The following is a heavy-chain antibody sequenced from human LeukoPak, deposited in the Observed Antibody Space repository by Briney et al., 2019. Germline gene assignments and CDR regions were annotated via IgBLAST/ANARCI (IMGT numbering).Heavy chain of an antibody. D-gene: IGHD2-21*01. Sequence: GGSLRLSCAASGFTFSSYAMSWVRQAPGKGLEWVSAISVSGGSTYYADSVKGRSTISRDNTKNTLYLQMNSLRAEDTAVYYCAKEKPTALSTALFIHLDYWGQGTLVTVSS. CDR2: ISVSGGST. CDR3: AKEKPTALSTALFIHLDY. CDR1: GFTFSSYA. V-gene: IGHV3-23*01. J-gene: IGHJ4*02.